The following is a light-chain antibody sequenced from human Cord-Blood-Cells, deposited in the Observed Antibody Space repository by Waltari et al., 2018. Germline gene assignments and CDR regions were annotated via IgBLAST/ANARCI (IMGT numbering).Light chain of an antibody. V-gene: IGLV2-8*01. CDR3: SSYAGSNNLV. Sequence: QSALSQPTSASGSPGQSVTISCTGTSSDVGGYNYVSWYQQHPGQAPTLLFYEVSKRPSGLPDRFSRSKSGNTASLTVSGLQAEDEADYYCSSYAGSNNLVFGGGSKLTVL. J-gene: IGLJ3*02. CDR1: SSDVGGYNY. CDR2: EVS.